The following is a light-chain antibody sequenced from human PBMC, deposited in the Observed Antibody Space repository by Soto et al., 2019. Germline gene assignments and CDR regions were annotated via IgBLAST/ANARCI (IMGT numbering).Light chain of an antibody. CDR3: QSYDSSLSGWV. CDR1: SSNIGAGYD. CDR2: GNS. J-gene: IGLJ3*02. Sequence: QSVLTQPPSVSGAPGQRVTISCTGSSSNIGAGYDVHWYQQLPGTAPKLLIYGNSNRPSGVPDRLSGSKSGTSASLAIKGLHAEDEADYYCQSYDSSLSGWVFRGGTKVTVL. V-gene: IGLV1-40*01.